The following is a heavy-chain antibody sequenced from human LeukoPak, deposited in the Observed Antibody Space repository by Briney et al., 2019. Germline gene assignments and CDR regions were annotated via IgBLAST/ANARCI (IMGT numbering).Heavy chain of an antibody. D-gene: IGHD3-16*01. CDR1: GFTFSSYA. Sequence: RTGGSLRLSCAASGFTFSSYAMSWVRQTPGKGLKWVSAISGSRGSTFYADSVKGRFTISRDNSKNTLYLQMNSLRAEDTAVYYCTKRKGGFRDPDSWGQGTLVTVSS. CDR3: TKRKGGFRDPDS. V-gene: IGHV3-23*01. CDR2: ISGSRGST. J-gene: IGHJ4*02.